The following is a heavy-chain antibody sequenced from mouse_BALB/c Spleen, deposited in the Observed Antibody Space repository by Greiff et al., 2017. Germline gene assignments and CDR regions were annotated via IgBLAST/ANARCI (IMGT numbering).Heavy chain of an antibody. J-gene: IGHJ3*01. CDR3: AGSTMITNSWFAY. V-gene: IGHV2-6-7*01. D-gene: IGHD2-4*01. CDR1: GFSLTGYG. Sequence: VMLVESGPGLVAPSQSLSITCTVSGFSLTGYGVNWVRQPPGKGLEWLGMIWGDGSTDYNSALKSRLSISKDNSKSQVFLKMNSLQTDDTARYYCAGSTMITNSWFAYWGQGTLVTVSA. CDR2: IWGDGST.